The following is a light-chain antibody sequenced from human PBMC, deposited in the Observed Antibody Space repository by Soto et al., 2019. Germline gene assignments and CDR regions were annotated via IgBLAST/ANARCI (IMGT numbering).Light chain of an antibody. CDR1: QSVSSSY. Sequence: EIVLTQSPGTLSLSPGDRATLSCRASQSVSSSYLAWYQQKPGQAPRLLIYGASSRATGIPARFSGSGSGTEFTLTISSLQSEDFAVYYCQQYYNWPRTFGQGTKVDIK. CDR3: QQYYNWPRT. J-gene: IGKJ1*01. V-gene: IGKV3D-15*01. CDR2: GAS.